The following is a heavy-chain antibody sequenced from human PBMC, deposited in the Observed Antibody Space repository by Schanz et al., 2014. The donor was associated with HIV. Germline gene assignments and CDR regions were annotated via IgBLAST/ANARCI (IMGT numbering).Heavy chain of an antibody. D-gene: IGHD4-17*01. CDR2: ISESGGRT. CDR3: ARDLHDYGDARTDY. J-gene: IGHJ4*02. V-gene: IGHV3-23*01. Sequence: EVQLLESGGGLEQPGGSLRLSCAASGFNFNNYAMTWVRQAPGKGLEWVSSISESGGRTYYADSVKGRVTISRDNSKNTLYLQMNSLRVEDTAVYYCARDLHDYGDARTDYWGQGILVTVSS. CDR1: GFNFNNYA.